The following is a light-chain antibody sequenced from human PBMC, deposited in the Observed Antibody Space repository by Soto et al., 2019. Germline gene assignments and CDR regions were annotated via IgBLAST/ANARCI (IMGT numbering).Light chain of an antibody. CDR3: QRYNNWPPYT. CDR1: QSVSSN. CDR2: AAS. Sequence: EIVMTQSPATLSVSPGERATLSCRASQSVSSNLAWYQQKPGQAPRLLIYAASTRATGIPARFSGSGSGTEFTLTISSLQSEDFAVYYCQRYNNWPPYTFGQGTKLEI. V-gene: IGKV3-15*01. J-gene: IGKJ2*01.